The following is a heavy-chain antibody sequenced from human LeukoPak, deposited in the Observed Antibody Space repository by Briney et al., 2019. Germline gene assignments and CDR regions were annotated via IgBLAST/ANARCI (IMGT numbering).Heavy chain of an antibody. Sequence: RASVKVSCKASGYTFTSYSISWVRQAPGQGLEWMGWISAYNGNANYAQKLQGRVTMTTDTSTSTAYMELRSLRSDDTAVYYCARVTGYSYGYGYFDYWGQGTLVTVSS. J-gene: IGHJ4*02. CDR1: GYTFTSYS. CDR2: ISAYNGNA. V-gene: IGHV1-18*04. D-gene: IGHD5-18*01. CDR3: ARVTGYSYGYGYFDY.